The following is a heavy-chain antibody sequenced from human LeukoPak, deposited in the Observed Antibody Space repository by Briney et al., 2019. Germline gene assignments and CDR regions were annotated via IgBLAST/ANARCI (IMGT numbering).Heavy chain of an antibody. CDR3: VRLTYASGYYFDH. D-gene: IGHD3-10*01. Sequence: GGSLRLSCAASGFGFSDHYMDWVRQAPGKGLEWVGRSRNKAKSYTTDYAASVKGRFTVSRDDSRNSVYLQMNSLKIEDTAVYYCVRLTYASGYYFDHWGQGTLVTVSS. V-gene: IGHV3-72*01. J-gene: IGHJ4*02. CDR1: GFGFSDHY. CDR2: SRNKAKSYTT.